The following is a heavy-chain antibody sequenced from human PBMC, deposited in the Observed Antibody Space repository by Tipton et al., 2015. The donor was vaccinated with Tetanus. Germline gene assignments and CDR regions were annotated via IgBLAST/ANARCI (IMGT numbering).Heavy chain of an antibody. Sequence: TLSLTCTVSGGSINNYYWSWIRQPPGKGLEWIGYVYYSGSTNYNPSLKSRVTISVDTSNNQFSLSLSSVTAADTAVYYCARAPYNSPGKFYFDDWGQGILVTVSA. J-gene: IGHJ4*02. CDR1: GGSINNYY. CDR2: VYYSGST. D-gene: IGHD5-24*01. V-gene: IGHV4-59*12. CDR3: ARAPYNSPGKFYFDD.